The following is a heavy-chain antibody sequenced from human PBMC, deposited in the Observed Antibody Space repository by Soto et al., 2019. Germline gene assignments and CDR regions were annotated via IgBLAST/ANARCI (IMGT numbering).Heavy chain of an antibody. J-gene: IGHJ4*02. CDR2: IWYDGSNK. V-gene: IGHV3-33*01. D-gene: IGHD5-18*01. Sequence: QVQLVESGGGVVQPGKSLRLSCAASGFTFSTYGMHWVRQAPGKGLEWVAVIWYDGSNKYHGDSLKGRFTISRDNSKNTLYLQINNLRAEDTAGYYCGREGALGDTAVVDSWGQGTLVTVSS. CDR1: GFTFSTYG. CDR3: GREGALGDTAVVDS.